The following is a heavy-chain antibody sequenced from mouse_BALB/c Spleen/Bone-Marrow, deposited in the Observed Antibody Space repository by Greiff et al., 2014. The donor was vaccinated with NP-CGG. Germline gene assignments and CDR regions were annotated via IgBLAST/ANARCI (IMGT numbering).Heavy chain of an antibody. CDR1: GYTFTSYW. Sequence: QVQLQQSGAELVKPGASVKLSCKTSGYTFTSYWIQWVKQRPGQGLGWIGEIFPGTGPTYYNEKFKGKATLTIDTSSSTAYMQLSSLTSEDSAVYFCASRDSSGYVPDYWGQGTTLTVSS. D-gene: IGHD3-2*01. J-gene: IGHJ2*01. CDR3: ASRDSSGYVPDY. V-gene: IGHV1S132*01. CDR2: IFPGTGPT.